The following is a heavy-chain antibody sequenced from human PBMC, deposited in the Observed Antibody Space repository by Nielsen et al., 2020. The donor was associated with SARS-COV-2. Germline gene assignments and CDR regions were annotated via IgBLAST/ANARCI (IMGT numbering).Heavy chain of an antibody. Sequence: GESLKISRVASEFTFSKYGMNWVRQAPGKGLAWVAHINSDGSRTTYADSVKGRFTVSRDNAKNSLYLQMSSLRAEDTAVYYCATESTIFGVVINFAPDFWGQGTLVTVSS. V-gene: IGHV3-74*01. CDR1: EFTFSKYG. CDR2: INSDGSRT. CDR3: ATESTIFGVVINFAPDF. D-gene: IGHD3-3*01. J-gene: IGHJ4*02.